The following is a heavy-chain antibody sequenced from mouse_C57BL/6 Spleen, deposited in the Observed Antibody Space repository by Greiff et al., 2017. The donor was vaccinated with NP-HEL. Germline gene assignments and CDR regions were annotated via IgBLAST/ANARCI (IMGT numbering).Heavy chain of an antibody. CDR2: IRLKSDNYAT. CDR1: GFTFSNYW. V-gene: IGHV6-3*01. CDR3: TYYDGYWYFDV. Sequence: EVQLVESGGGLVQPGGSMKLSCVASGFTFSNYWMNWVRQSPEKGLEWVAQIRLKSDNYATHYAESVKGRFTISRDDSKSSVYLQMNNLRAEDTGIYYCTYYDGYWYFDVWGTGTTVTVSS. D-gene: IGHD2-3*01. J-gene: IGHJ1*03.